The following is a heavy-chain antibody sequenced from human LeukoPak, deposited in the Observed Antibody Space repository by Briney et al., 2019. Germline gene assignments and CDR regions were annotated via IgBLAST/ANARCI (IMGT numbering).Heavy chain of an antibody. CDR2: IYYSGST. Sequence: PSQTVSLTCTVSGGSISSGDYYWSWIRQPPGKGLEWIGYIYYSGSTYYNPSLKSRVTISVDTSKNQFSLKLSSVTAADTAVYYCAREDHGGNFDYWGQGTLVTVSS. CDR1: GGSISSGDYY. CDR3: AREDHGGNFDY. D-gene: IGHD4-23*01. V-gene: IGHV4-30-4*01. J-gene: IGHJ4*02.